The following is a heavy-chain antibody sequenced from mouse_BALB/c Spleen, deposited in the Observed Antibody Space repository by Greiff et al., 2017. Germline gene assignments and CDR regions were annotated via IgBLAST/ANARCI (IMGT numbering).Heavy chain of an antibody. J-gene: IGHJ2*01. CDR3: ARNTMITTAFDY. CDR1: GYTFSSYW. D-gene: IGHD2-4*01. CDR2: ILPGSGST. V-gene: IGHV1-9*01. Sequence: QVQLKQSGAELMKPGASVKISCKATGYTFSSYWIEWVKQRPGHGLEWIGEILPGSGSTNYNEKFKGKATFTADTSSNTAYMQLSSLTSEDSAVYYCARNTMITTAFDYWGQGTTLTVSS.